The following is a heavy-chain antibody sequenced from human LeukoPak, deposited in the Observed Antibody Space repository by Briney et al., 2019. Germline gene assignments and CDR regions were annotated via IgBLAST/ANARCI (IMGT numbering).Heavy chain of an antibody. V-gene: IGHV1-69*05. Sequence: SVKVSCKTSGGTFSGHAITWMRQAPGQGLEWMGGIIPIPDTANYAQKFQGRVTITMDEATITAYMELSSLRSEDTAVYFCARGVVGDAISGYFQDWGQGTLATVSS. CDR1: GGTFSGHA. J-gene: IGHJ1*01. CDR3: ARGVVGDAISGYFQD. CDR2: IIPIPDTA. D-gene: IGHD2-15*01.